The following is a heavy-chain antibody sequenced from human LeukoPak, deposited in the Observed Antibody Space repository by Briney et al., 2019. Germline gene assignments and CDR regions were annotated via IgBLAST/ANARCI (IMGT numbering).Heavy chain of an antibody. D-gene: IGHD3-10*01. CDR2: IYHSGST. J-gene: IGHJ4*02. CDR1: GVSISSGGYY. CDR3: ARGGDGTMVRGVIIRPDYFDY. Sequence: PSQTLSLTCTVSGVSISSGGYYWGWIRQPPGKGLEWIGYIYHSGSTYYNPSLKSRVTISVDRSKNQFSLKLSSVTAADTAVYYCARGGDGTMVRGVIIRPDYFDYWGQGTLVTVSS. V-gene: IGHV4-30-2*01.